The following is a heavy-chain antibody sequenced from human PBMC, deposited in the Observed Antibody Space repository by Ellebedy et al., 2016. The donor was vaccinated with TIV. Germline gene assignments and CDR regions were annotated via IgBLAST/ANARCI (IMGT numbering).Heavy chain of an antibody. V-gene: IGHV1-2*04. CDR1: GYTFTGYY. CDR2: INPNSGGT. Sequence: AASVKVSCKASGYTFTGYYMHRVRQPPGQGLEWMGGINPNSGGTNYAQKLQGWVTMTTDTSISTAYMELRSLGSDDTAVYYCAIVGGSSGYDAFDIWGQGTMVTVSS. D-gene: IGHD3-22*01. CDR3: AIVGGSSGYDAFDI. J-gene: IGHJ3*02.